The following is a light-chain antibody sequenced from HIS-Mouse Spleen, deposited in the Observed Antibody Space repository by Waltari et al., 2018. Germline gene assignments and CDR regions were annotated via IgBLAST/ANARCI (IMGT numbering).Light chain of an antibody. CDR1: SSNIGSNY. CDR2: RNN. J-gene: IGLJ3*02. CDR3: AAWDDSLSGWV. Sequence: QSVLTQPPSASGTPGQRVTISCSGSSSNIGSNYVYWYQQLPGTAPKLLIYRNNRRPSGFPDRCSGSKSGTSAALAISGLRSEDEADYYCAAWDDSLSGWVFGGGTKLTVL. V-gene: IGLV1-47*01.